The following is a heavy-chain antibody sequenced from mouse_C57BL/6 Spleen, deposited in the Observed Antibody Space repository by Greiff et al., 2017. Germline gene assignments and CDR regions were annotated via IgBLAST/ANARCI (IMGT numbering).Heavy chain of an antibody. CDR3: ARDGARSVGDY. CDR2: IDPSDSYT. J-gene: IGHJ2*01. V-gene: IGHV1-50*01. D-gene: IGHD1-1*01. Sequence: QVHVKQPGAELMKPGASVKLSCKASGYTFTSYWMQWVKQRPGQGLEWIGEIDPSDSYTNYNQKFKGKATLTVDTSSSTAYMQLSSLTSEDSAVYYCARDGARSVGDYWGQGTTLTVSS. CDR1: GYTFTSYW.